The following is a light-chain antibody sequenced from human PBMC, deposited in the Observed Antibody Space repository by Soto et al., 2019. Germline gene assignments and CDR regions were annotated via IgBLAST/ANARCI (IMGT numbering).Light chain of an antibody. CDR1: QNIGNY. Sequence: DIQMTQSPSSLSASVGDRVTITCRASQNIGNYLNWYQQKPGKAPTLLISGASRVHSGVPSRFSGSGSGTDFTLTISSLQPEDFATYYCHQTYSPPRTFGQGSKVDIK. CDR3: HQTYSPPRT. V-gene: IGKV1-39*01. CDR2: GAS. J-gene: IGKJ1*01.